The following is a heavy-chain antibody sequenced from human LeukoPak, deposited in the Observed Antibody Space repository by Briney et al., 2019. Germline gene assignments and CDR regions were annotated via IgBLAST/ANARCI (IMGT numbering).Heavy chain of an antibody. CDR3: AKDRGAVAETGKFDY. CDR2: ISWNSGSI. CDR1: GSTFDDYA. D-gene: IGHD6-19*01. V-gene: IGHV3-9*03. J-gene: IGHJ4*02. Sequence: GGSLRLSCAASGSTFDDYAMHWVRQAPGKGLEWLSGISWNSGSIAYADSVKGRFTISRDNAKNSLYLQMNSLRAEDMALYYCAKDRGAVAETGKFDYWGQGTLVTVSS.